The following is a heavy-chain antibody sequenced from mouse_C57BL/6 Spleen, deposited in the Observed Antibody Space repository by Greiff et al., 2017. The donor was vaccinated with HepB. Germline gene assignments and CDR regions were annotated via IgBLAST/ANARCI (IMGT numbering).Heavy chain of an antibody. CDR1: GYTFTDYE. Sequence: VHLQQSGAELVRPGASVTLSCKASGYTFTDYEMHWVKQTPVHGLEWIGAIDPETGGTAYNQKFKGKAILTADKSSSTAYMELRSLTSEDSAVYYCTREWSLYFDYWGQGTTLTVSS. CDR2: IDPETGGT. J-gene: IGHJ2*01. CDR3: TREWSLYFDY. D-gene: IGHD1-1*02. V-gene: IGHV1-15*01.